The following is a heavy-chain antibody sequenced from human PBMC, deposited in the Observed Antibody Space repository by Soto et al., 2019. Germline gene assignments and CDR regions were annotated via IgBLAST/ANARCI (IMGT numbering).Heavy chain of an antibody. CDR3: AREPATAKPEGVDF. Sequence: ASVKVSCKASGYTFSDYYIHWVRQAPGQGLEWMGWVNPNSGGTKYAPKFQGGVTMTRDTSITTAYMELSRLRSGDTAVYYCAREPATAKPEGVDFWGQGTLVTVSS. CDR1: GYTFSDYY. J-gene: IGHJ4*02. D-gene: IGHD1-1*01. CDR2: VNPNSGGT. V-gene: IGHV1-2*02.